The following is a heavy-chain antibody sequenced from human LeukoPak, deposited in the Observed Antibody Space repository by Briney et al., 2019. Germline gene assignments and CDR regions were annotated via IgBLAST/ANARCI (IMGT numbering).Heavy chain of an antibody. J-gene: IGHJ4*02. D-gene: IGHD5-18*01. CDR2: TRSKTDGGTT. V-gene: IGHV3-15*01. CDR3: TTDLGYSYDDF. Sequence: GGSLRLSCAASGFSFTNAWMAWVRQAPGKGLEWVGRTRSKTDGGTTDYAAPVKGRFTISRDDSKQTLYLQMSSLKSGDTAVYYCTTDLGYSYDDFWGQGTLVTVSS. CDR1: GFSFTNAW.